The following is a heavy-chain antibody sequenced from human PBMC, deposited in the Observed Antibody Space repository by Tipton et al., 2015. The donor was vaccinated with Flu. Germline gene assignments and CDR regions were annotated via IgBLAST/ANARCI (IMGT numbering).Heavy chain of an antibody. V-gene: IGHV3-21*06. D-gene: IGHD3-22*01. CDR1: GFTFSYFG. CDR3: AREWAEYYDSREGDFLDI. J-gene: IGHJ3*02. Sequence: EASGFTFSYFGMNWVRLVPGKGLEWVALISSSGSHTDYADSVRGRFTISRDDAKNSVHLQTSSLRVDDTAVYFCAREWAEYYDSREGDFLDIWGQGTMVTVSS. CDR2: ISSSGSHT.